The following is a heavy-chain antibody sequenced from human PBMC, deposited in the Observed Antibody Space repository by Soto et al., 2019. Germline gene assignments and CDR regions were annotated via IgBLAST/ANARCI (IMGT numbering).Heavy chain of an antibody. CDR3: ARPGPYSSSWYDGGLDV. Sequence: GESLKISCKGSGYSFTSYWIGWVRQMPGKGLEWMGIIYPGDSDTRYSPSFQGQVTISADKSISTAYLQWSSLKASDTAMYYCARPGPYSSSWYDGGLDVWGQGTTVTVSS. J-gene: IGHJ6*02. CDR2: IYPGDSDT. D-gene: IGHD6-13*01. CDR1: GYSFTSYW. V-gene: IGHV5-51*01.